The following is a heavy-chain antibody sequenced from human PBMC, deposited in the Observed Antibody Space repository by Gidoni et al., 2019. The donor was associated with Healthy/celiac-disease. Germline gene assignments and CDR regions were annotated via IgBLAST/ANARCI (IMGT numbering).Heavy chain of an antibody. CDR2: IWYDGSNK. CDR1: GFTFSSYG. D-gene: IGHD3-9*01. J-gene: IGHJ2*01. V-gene: IGHV3-33*01. CDR3: ARDSGTIRYYWYFDL. Sequence: QVQLVESGGGVVQPGRSLRLSCAASGFTFSSYGMHWVRQAPGKGREWVAVIWYDGSNKYYADSVKGRFTISRDNSKNTLYLQMNSLRAEDTAVYYCARDSGTIRYYWYFDLWGRGTLVTVSS.